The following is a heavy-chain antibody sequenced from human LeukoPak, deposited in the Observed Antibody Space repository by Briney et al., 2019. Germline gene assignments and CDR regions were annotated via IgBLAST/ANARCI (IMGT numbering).Heavy chain of an antibody. Sequence: PSETLSLTCTVSDGSISSYYWSWIRQTAGKGLEWIGRIYISGSTHYNPSLESRVTMSIDTSKNQFSLKLRSVTAADTAVYYCTRELRPNVYYFYYMDVWGKGITVTVSS. V-gene: IGHV4-4*07. CDR3: TRELRPNVYYFYYMDV. CDR1: DGSISSYY. J-gene: IGHJ6*03. CDR2: IYISGST. D-gene: IGHD2-15*01.